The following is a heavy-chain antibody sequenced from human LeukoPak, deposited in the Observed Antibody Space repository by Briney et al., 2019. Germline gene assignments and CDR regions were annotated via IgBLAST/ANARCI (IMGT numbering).Heavy chain of an antibody. Sequence: ASVKVSCKASGYTFTSYGISLVRQAPGQGLEWMGWISAYNGNTNYAQKLQGRVTMTTDTSTSTAYMELRSLRSDDTAVYYCARVKRIAARPPIDYWGQGTLVTVSS. CDR3: ARVKRIAARPPIDY. CDR1: GYTFTSYG. V-gene: IGHV1-18*01. J-gene: IGHJ4*02. CDR2: ISAYNGNT. D-gene: IGHD6-6*01.